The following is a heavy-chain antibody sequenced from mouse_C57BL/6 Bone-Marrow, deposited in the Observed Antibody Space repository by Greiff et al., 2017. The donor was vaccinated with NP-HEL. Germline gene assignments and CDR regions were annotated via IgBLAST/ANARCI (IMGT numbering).Heavy chain of an antibody. V-gene: IGHV1-82*01. CDR3: ARWLLLGWFAY. CDR2: IYPGDGDT. D-gene: IGHD2-3*01. CDR1: GYAFSSSW. Sequence: VQLQESGPELVKPGASVKISCKASGYAFSSSWMNWVKQRPGKGLEWIGRIYPGDGDTNYNGKFKGKATLTADKSSSTAYMQLSSLTSEDSAVYFCARWLLLGWFAYWGQGTLVTVSA. J-gene: IGHJ3*01.